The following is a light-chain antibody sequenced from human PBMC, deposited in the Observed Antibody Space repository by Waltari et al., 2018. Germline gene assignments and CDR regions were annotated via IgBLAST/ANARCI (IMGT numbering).Light chain of an antibody. V-gene: IGKV3-15*01. Sequence: EVVMTQSPVTLSVSPGERANLSCRASQSVSINLAWYQQKPGQPPRLLIYHATTRATGIPARFSGSGSGTEFTLTISSLQSEDFAIYYCQQYDNWPPWTFGQGTKVEI. CDR3: QQYDNWPPWT. J-gene: IGKJ1*01. CDR2: HAT. CDR1: QSVSIN.